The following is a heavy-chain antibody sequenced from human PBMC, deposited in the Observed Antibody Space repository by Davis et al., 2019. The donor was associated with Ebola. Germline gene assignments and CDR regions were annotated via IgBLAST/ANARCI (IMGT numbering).Heavy chain of an antibody. CDR2: ISDSGGST. V-gene: IGHV3-23*01. D-gene: IGHD7-27*01. CDR3: ARDLGMGRRVDAFDI. Sequence: GESLKISCAASGFTFSNYGMNWVRQAPGKGLEWVSGISDSGGSTHYADSVKGRFTISRDNSKNTLYLQMNTLRAEDTAVYYCARDLGMGRRVDAFDIWGQGTMVTVSS. CDR1: GFTFSNYG. J-gene: IGHJ3*02.